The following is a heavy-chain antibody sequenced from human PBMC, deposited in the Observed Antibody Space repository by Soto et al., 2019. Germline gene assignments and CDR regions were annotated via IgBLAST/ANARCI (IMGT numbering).Heavy chain of an antibody. Sequence: EVHLVDSGGGLVQPGGSLRLSCVASGFPFSSYWMSWVRQAPGKGLEWVANIKEDGSDKYYVDSVKGRFTISRDNAKNPLYLQMNSLRVEDTAVYYCVGVSLTGSWGQGTLVAVSS. J-gene: IGHJ5*02. V-gene: IGHV3-7*01. CDR1: GFPFSSYW. D-gene: IGHD3-9*01. CDR3: VGVSLTGS. CDR2: IKEDGSDK.